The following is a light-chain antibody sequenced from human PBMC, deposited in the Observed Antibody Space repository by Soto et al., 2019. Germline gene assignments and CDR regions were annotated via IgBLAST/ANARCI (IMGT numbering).Light chain of an antibody. CDR3: AAWDDSLNAL. V-gene: IGLV1-44*01. CDR1: ISNIGSNP. CDR2: NNN. Sequence: QSVLTQPPSASGAPGRRVTISCSGSISNIGSNPVSWYQQLPGTAPQLLIYNNNERPSGVPDRFSGSKSGTSASLAISGLQSEDEGDYYCAAWDDSLNALFGGGTKLTVL. J-gene: IGLJ3*02.